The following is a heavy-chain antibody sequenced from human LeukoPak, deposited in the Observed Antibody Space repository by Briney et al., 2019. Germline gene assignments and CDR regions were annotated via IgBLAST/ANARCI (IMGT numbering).Heavy chain of an antibody. D-gene: IGHD5-24*01. J-gene: IGHJ4*02. V-gene: IGHV3-7*04. CDR3: TRVGYIDEGINY. CDR1: GFPFSSYW. CDR2: IKQDGSKK. Sequence: GGSLRLSCVASGFPFSSYWMTWVRQAPGKGLEWVANIKQDGSKKSYVDSVKGRFTISRDNAKNSLYLQMNSLRAEDTAIYYCTRVGYIDEGINYWGQGTLVTVSS.